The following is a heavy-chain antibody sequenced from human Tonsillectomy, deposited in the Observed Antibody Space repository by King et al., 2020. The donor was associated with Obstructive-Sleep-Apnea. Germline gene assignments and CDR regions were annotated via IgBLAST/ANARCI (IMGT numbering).Heavy chain of an antibody. V-gene: IGHV3-7*04. CDR1: GFTFSNYW. CDR2: IKQDGYEK. CDR3: ARGLNYFDY. J-gene: IGHJ4*02. Sequence: VQLVESGGGLVQPGGSLRLSCAASGFTFSNYWMSWVRQAPGKGLEWVANIKQDGYEKHNVDSVKGRFTISRDNAKNSLSLQMNSLRAEDTAVDYCARGLNYFDYWGQGTLVTVSS.